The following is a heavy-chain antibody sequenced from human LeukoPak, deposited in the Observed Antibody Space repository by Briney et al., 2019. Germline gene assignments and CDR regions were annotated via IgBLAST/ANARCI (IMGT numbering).Heavy chain of an antibody. D-gene: IGHD3-3*01. V-gene: IGHV4-34*01. CDR3: ARGTTYDFLSCFYSGCPLYFDY. Sequence: SETLSLTCAVYGGSFSGYYWSWIRQPPGKGLEWIGEINHSGSTNYNPSLKSRVTISVDTSKNQFSLKLSSVTAADTAVYYFARGTTYDFLSCFYSGCPLYFDYWGQGTLVTGSS. CDR1: GGSFSGYY. CDR2: INHSGST. J-gene: IGHJ4*01.